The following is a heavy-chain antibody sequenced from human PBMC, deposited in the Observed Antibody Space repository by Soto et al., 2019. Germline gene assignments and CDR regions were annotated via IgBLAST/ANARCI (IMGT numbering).Heavy chain of an antibody. CDR1: GYTFTGYY. V-gene: IGHV1-2*02. D-gene: IGHD6-13*01. CDR3: ARSRRVSINWFDP. CDR2: INPNSGGT. Sequence: ASVKVSCKASGYTFTGYYMHWVRQAPGQGLEWMGWINPNSGGTNYAQKFQGRVTMTRDTSISTAYMELSRLRSDDTAVYYCARSRRVSINWFDPWGQGTLVTVSS. J-gene: IGHJ5*02.